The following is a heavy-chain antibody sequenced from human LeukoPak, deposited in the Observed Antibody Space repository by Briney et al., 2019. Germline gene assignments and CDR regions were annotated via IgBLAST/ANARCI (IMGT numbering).Heavy chain of an antibody. D-gene: IGHD3-3*01. CDR1: GGSFSSYY. V-gene: IGHV4-59*01. CDR2: IYYSGTT. J-gene: IGHJ4*02. CDR3: ARASIFGVVRAIDY. Sequence: PSETLSLTCTVSGGSFSSYYWSWLRQPPGKGLEWIGYIYYSGTTNYYPPRKSRLTISVDTSKNQFSLKLSSVTAADTAIYYCARASIFGVVRAIDYWGQGTLVTVSS.